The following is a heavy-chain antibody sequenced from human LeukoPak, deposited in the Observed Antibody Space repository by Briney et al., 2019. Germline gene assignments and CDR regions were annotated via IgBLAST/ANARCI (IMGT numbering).Heavy chain of an antibody. CDR2: IFTGDSDT. J-gene: IGHJ6*02. D-gene: IGHD4-17*01. CDR1: VYNFISYR. V-gene: IGHV5-51*01. CDR3: ARSQVTVTSAGMDV. Sequence: AASLMISSNSSVYNFISYRIGCVRQMPEHRLEGLECIFTGDSDTRYSPTLHVQGTISAYESITTTYLQRSSLKASATATYYCARSQVTVTSAGMDVWGQGTTVTVSS.